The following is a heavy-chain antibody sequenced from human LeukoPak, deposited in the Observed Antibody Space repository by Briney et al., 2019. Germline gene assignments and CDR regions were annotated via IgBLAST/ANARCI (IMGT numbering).Heavy chain of an antibody. CDR1: GFSFSSYG. CDR2: TRYDGSNK. V-gene: IGHV3-30*02. J-gene: IGHJ4*02. D-gene: IGHD6-19*01. Sequence: GGSLRLSCAASGFSFSSYGMHWVHQAPGKGLEWVAFTRYDGSNKYYADSAKGRFTISRDNSKNTLYLQLNSLRAEDTAVYYCARERYLEIAVAGTIFDYWGQGTQVTVSS. CDR3: ARERYLEIAVAGTIFDY.